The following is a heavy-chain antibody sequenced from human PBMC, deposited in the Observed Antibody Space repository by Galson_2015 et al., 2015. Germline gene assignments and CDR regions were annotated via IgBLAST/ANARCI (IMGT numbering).Heavy chain of an antibody. CDR1: GFTFSSYG. J-gene: IGHJ6*02. Sequence: SLRLSCAASGFTFSSYGMHWVRQAPGKGLEWVAVISYDGSNKYYADSVKGRFTISRDNSKNTLYLQMNSLRAEDTAVYYCAKVRYYDILTGTYYGMDVWGQGTTVTVSS. V-gene: IGHV3-30*18. CDR2: ISYDGSNK. D-gene: IGHD3-9*01. CDR3: AKVRYYDILTGTYYGMDV.